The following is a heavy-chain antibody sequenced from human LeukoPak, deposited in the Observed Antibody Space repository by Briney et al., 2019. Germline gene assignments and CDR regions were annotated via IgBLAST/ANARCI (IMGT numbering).Heavy chain of an antibody. V-gene: IGHV1-3*03. Sequence: ASVQVSCNASGYTFTSYVIHWVRQAPGHRLEWMGWINAGNGNTKYSQEFQDRVTITSDTAASTVYMELSSLRSGDMAVYYCARARYETRIWPKSRYDYYHYMDVWGKGTTVTVSS. J-gene: IGHJ6*03. CDR2: INAGNGNT. D-gene: IGHD2-15*01. CDR1: GYTFTSYV. CDR3: ARARYETRIWPKSRYDYYHYMDV.